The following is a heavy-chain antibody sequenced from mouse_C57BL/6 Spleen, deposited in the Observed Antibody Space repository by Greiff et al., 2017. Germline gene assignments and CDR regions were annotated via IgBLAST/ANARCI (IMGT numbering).Heavy chain of an antibody. CDR1: GYTFTDYE. J-gene: IGHJ3*01. CDR2: IDPETGGT. D-gene: IGHD2-3*01. V-gene: IGHV1-15*01. Sequence: LVESGAELVRPGASVTLSCKASGYTFTDYEMHWVKQTPVHGLEWIGAIDPETGGTAYNQKFKGKAILTADKSSSTAYMELRSLTSEDSAVYYCTRSIYDGYYRFAYWGQGTLVTVSA. CDR3: TRSIYDGYYRFAY.